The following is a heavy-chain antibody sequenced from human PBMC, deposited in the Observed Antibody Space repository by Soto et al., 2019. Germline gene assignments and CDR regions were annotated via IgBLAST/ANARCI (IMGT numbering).Heavy chain of an antibody. J-gene: IGHJ5*02. V-gene: IGHV3-21*01. CDR1: GLTFSGYS. CDR2: ISTSSTYI. D-gene: IGHD1-7*01. Sequence: PGGSLRLSCAASGLTFSGYSMNWVRQAPGKGLEWVSCISTSSTYIYYADSVKGRFTISRDNAKNSLYLQMNSLRAEDTAVYYCTRHSAGTTQSVRFDPWGQGTLVTVSS. CDR3: TRHSAGTTQSVRFDP.